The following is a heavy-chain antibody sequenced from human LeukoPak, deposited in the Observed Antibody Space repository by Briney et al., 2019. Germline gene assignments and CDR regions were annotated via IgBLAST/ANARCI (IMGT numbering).Heavy chain of an antibody. V-gene: IGHV1-3*01. CDR3: ARDSSSWIYYFDY. J-gene: IGHJ4*02. D-gene: IGHD6-13*01. CDR1: GYTFTSYA. CDR2: INAGNGNT. Sequence: ASLKVSCKASGYTFTSYAMHWVRQAPGQRLEWMGWINAGNGNTKYSQKFQGRVTITRDTSASTAYMELSSLRSEDTAVYYCARDSSSWIYYFDYWGQGTLVTVSS.